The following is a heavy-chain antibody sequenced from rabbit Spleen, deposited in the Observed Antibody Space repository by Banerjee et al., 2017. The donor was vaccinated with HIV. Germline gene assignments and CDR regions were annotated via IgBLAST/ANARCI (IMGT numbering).Heavy chain of an antibody. CDR1: GIDFSSYYY. D-gene: IGHD8-1*01. CDR3: ARDTGTSFSSYGMDL. V-gene: IGHV1S45*01. CDR2: IAVGSGGFT. Sequence: QQQLEESGGGLVKPGGTLTLTCKVSGIDFSSYYYMCWVRQPPGKGLEWIACIAVGSGGFTYYANWAKGRFTISKTSSTTVTLQMTSLTAADTATYFCARDTGTSFSSYGMDLWGPGTLVTVS. J-gene: IGHJ6*01.